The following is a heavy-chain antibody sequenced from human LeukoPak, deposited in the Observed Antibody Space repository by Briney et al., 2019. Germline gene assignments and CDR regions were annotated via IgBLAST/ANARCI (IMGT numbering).Heavy chain of an antibody. V-gene: IGHV4-61*02. D-gene: IGHD2-2*01. Sequence: SETLSLTCTVSGGSISSGSYYWSWIRQPAGKGLEWIGRIYTSGTTNYNPSLKSRVTISVDTSKNQFSLKLSSVTAADTAVYYCASSYCSSTNCYVVDTWGQETLVTVSS. CDR1: GGSISSGSYY. CDR2: IYTSGTT. CDR3: ASSYCSSTNCYVVDT. J-gene: IGHJ5*02.